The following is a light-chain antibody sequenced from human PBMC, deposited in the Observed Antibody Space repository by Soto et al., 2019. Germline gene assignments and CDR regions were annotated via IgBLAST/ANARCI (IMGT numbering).Light chain of an antibody. CDR1: QSVSGN. CDR3: QQYNNWPPIT. CDR2: AAS. V-gene: IGKV3-15*01. J-gene: IGKJ3*01. Sequence: EIVMTQAPATLSVSPGERATLSWRASQSVSGNLAWYQQKPGQAPRLLIYAASTRATGIPARFSGSCSGTEFTLTIISLQSEDFAVYYCQQYNNWPPITFDPGTNVDIK.